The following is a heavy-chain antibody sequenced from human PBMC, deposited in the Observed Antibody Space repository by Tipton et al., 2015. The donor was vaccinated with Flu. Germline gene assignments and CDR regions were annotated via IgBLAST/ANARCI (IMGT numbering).Heavy chain of an antibody. D-gene: IGHD4-17*01. J-gene: IGHJ2*01. V-gene: IGHV4-31*03. Sequence: TLSLTCSVSGDSIGSDYYWAWIRQTPGKGLEWIGHIYYIGSTNYNPSLKSRVTISMDTSKNQFSLKLSSMTAADTAVYYCARMEWTVTTPRYFDLWGRGTLVTVSS. CDR3: ARMEWTVTTPRYFDL. CDR2: IYYIGST. CDR1: GDSIGSDYY.